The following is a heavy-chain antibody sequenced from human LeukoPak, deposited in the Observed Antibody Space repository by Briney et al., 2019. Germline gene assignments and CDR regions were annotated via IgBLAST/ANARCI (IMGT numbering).Heavy chain of an antibody. J-gene: IGHJ4*02. CDR3: ARWYSYGFEVDYFDY. V-gene: IGHV3-30-3*01. CDR2: ILYDGSNG. D-gene: IGHD5-18*01. Sequence: PGRSLRLSCAASGFTFSNYAMHWVRQAPGKGLEWVAVILYDGSNGYFADSVKGRFTISRDNTKNTLYLQMNSLRAEDTAVYYCARWYSYGFEVDYFDYWGQGTLVTVSS. CDR1: GFTFSNYA.